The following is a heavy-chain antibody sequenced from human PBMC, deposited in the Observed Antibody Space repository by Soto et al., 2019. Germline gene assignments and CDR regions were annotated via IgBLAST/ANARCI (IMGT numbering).Heavy chain of an antibody. CDR2: SYYRGST. CDR3: ATADGFGVVTPFFEY. Sequence: QPQLQESGPGLVKPPETLYLTCTVSGGSISSRSHYWGWIRQSPGRHLEWIGSSYYRGSTHYNQSLKSRVTISVEKSKKQVSLKVYSVTAADTAVYYCATADGFGVVTPFFEYWGQGILVTVSS. V-gene: IGHV4-39*01. CDR1: GGSISSRSHY. D-gene: IGHD3-3*01. J-gene: IGHJ4*02.